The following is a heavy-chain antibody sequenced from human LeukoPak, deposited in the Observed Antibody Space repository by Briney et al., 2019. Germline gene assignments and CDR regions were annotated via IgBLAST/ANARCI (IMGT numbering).Heavy chain of an antibody. V-gene: IGHV1-18*01. D-gene: IGHD3-9*01. J-gene: IGHJ4*02. Sequence: GASVKVSCKASGYTFTSYGISWVRQAPGQGLEWMGWISAYNGNTNYAQKFQGRVSMTRDTSINTAYMQLSRLRSDDTAVYYCARSPHILTGENFDYWGQGTLLTVSS. CDR2: ISAYNGNT. CDR1: GYTFTSYG. CDR3: ARSPHILTGENFDY.